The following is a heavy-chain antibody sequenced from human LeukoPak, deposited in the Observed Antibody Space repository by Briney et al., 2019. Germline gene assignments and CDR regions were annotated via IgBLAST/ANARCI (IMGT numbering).Heavy chain of an antibody. CDR3: ARSSEIFGVVILFDY. Sequence: PGGSLRLSCAASGFTFSSYAMRWVRQAPGKGLEWVAYIRSSSRGTIYYADSVKGRFTISRDNSKNTLYFQMNSLRAEDTAVYYCARSSEIFGVVILFDYWGQGTLVTVSS. V-gene: IGHV3-48*01. CDR2: IRSSSRGTI. D-gene: IGHD3-3*01. J-gene: IGHJ4*02. CDR1: GFTFSSYA.